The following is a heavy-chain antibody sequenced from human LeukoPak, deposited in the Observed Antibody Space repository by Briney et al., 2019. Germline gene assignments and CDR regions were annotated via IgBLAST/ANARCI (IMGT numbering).Heavy chain of an antibody. D-gene: IGHD4-23*01. J-gene: IGHJ3*02. V-gene: IGHV4-39*07. CDR3: ARDQARWTHAFDI. Sequence: SETRSLTCTVSGGSISSSSYYWGWIRQPPGKGLEWIGSIYYSGSTYYNPSLKSRVTISVDRSKNQFSLKLSSVTAADTAVYYCARDQARWTHAFDIWGQGTMVTVSS. CDR2: IYYSGST. CDR1: GGSISSSSYY.